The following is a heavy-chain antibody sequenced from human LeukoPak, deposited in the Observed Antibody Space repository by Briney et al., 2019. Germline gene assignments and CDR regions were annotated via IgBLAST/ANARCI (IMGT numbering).Heavy chain of an antibody. J-gene: IGHJ6*03. D-gene: IGHD3-16*01. Sequence: PSETLSLTCAVSGGSISSSNWWSWVRQPPGKGLEWIGEIYHSGSTNYNPSLKSRVTISVDKSKNQFSLKLSSVTAADTAVYYCARACCGSHTYYYYYYMDVWGKGTTVTVSS. CDR3: ARACCGSHTYYYYYYMDV. CDR2: IYHSGST. CDR1: GGSISSSNW. V-gene: IGHV4-4*02.